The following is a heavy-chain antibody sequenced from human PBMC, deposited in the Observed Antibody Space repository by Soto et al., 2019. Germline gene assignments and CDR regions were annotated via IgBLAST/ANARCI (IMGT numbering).Heavy chain of an antibody. CDR1: GGSISSGDYY. Sequence: PSETLSLTCTVSGGSISSGDYYWSWIRQPPGKGLEWIGYIYYSGSTYYNPSLKSRVTISVDTSKNQFSLELSSVTAADTAVYYCARGGYCSSTSCYTDYYGMDVWGQGTTVTVSS. V-gene: IGHV4-30-4*01. CDR2: IYYSGST. J-gene: IGHJ6*02. D-gene: IGHD2-2*02. CDR3: ARGGYCSSTSCYTDYYGMDV.